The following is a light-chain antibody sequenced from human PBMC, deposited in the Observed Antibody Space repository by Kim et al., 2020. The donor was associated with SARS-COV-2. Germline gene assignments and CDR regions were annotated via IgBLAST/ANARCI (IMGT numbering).Light chain of an antibody. J-gene: IGKJ4*01. CDR1: QSISRF. Sequence: ASVGDRVTITCRASQSISRFLNWFQHKPGKAPKFLIYATSSLRSGVPSRFSGSGSGTEFTLTISSLQPEDSATYYCQRGYSPPLTFGGGTKVDIK. CDR3: QRGYSPPLT. V-gene: IGKV1-39*01. CDR2: ATS.